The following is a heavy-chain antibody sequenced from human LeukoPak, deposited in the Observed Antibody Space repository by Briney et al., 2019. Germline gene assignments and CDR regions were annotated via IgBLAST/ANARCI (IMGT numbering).Heavy chain of an antibody. J-gene: IGHJ4*02. CDR2: IYFTMTT. Sequence: SSQTLSLTCSVSGGSVSSSSYFWSWIRQPAGKGLEWIGRIYFTMTTNYNPSLKSRVTMSLGTSKNQFSLKLSSVTAADTAVYYCARSAMTTTVDYWGQGTLVTVSS. CDR1: GGSVSSSSYF. V-gene: IGHV4-61*02. CDR3: ARSAMTTTVDY. D-gene: IGHD5-24*01.